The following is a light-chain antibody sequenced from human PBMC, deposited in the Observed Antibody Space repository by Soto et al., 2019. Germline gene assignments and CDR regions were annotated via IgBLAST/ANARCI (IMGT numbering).Light chain of an antibody. Sequence: EIVLTQTPGIVSLSPGERAILSCRASQTVDSRYLAWYQQKHGQPPRLLIYDASNRATGIPARFSGSGSGTDFTLTISSLEPEDFAVYYCQQRRNWPPGIPFGQRRRPAV. CDR3: QQRRNWPPGIP. CDR2: DAS. CDR1: QTVDSRY. V-gene: IGKV3-11*01. J-gene: IGKJ5*01.